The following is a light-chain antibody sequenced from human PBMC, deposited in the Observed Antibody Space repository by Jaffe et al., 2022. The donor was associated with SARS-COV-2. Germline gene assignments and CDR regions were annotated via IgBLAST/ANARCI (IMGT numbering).Light chain of an antibody. CDR1: SLRSYY. CDR3: NSRDTSGNYVL. V-gene: IGLV3-19*01. Sequence: SSELTQDPAVSVALGQTVSITCQGDSLRSYYASWYQQKPGRAPLLVIYVKDNRPPAIPDRFSGSSSGNTASLTITGAQAEDEAVYYCNSRDTSGNYVLFGGGTKLTVL. J-gene: IGLJ3*02. CDR2: VKD.